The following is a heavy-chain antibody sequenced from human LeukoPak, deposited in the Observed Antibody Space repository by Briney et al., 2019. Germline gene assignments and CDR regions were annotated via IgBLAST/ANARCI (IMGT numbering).Heavy chain of an antibody. D-gene: IGHD1-26*01. V-gene: IGHV4-30-4*08. Sequence: SQTLSLTCTVSGGSISSGGYYWSWIRQPPGKGLEWIGYIYYSGSTYYNPSLKSRVTISVDTSKNQFSLKLSSVTAADTAVYYCARDTWDSGSYTNWFDPWGQGTLVTVSS. J-gene: IGHJ5*02. CDR1: GGSISSGGYY. CDR2: IYYSGST. CDR3: ARDTWDSGSYTNWFDP.